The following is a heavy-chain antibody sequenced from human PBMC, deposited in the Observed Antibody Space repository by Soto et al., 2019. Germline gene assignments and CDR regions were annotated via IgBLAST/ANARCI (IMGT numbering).Heavy chain of an antibody. CDR2: LNYDGSQT. V-gene: IGHV3-7*03. CDR1: GFTFSAYW. Sequence: GGSLRLSCAVSGFTFSAYWMSWVRQAPGKGLEWVAVLNYDGSQTYYVDSVRGRFSISRDNNKNALYLQMSSLRVEDTAVYYCAKGIGGGNSVYFDCWGRGTRVTVSS. D-gene: IGHD2-8*01. J-gene: IGHJ4*02. CDR3: AKGIGGGNSVYFDC.